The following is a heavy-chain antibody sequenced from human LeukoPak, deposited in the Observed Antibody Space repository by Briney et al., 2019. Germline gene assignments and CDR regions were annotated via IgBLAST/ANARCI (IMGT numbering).Heavy chain of an antibody. CDR2: IYTDGSST. Sequence: PGGSLRLSCAASGFTFSNYWMHWVRQAPGKGLVWVSRIYTDGSSTNYADSVKGRFTISRDNAKNTLYLQMNSLRGEDTAVYYCARGASNRFDYWGQGTQVTVSS. CDR1: GFTFSNYW. J-gene: IGHJ4*02. D-gene: IGHD1-14*01. V-gene: IGHV3-74*01. CDR3: ARGASNRFDY.